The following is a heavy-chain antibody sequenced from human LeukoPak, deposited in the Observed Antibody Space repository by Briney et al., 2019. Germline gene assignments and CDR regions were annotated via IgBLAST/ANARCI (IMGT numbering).Heavy chain of an antibody. CDR1: GFTFSDYY. J-gene: IGHJ6*02. V-gene: IGHV3-11*01. CDR3: AKGRNPGPAGYGMDV. CDR2: ISSSGSTI. Sequence: PGGSLRLSCAASGFTFSDYYMSWIRQAPGKGLEWVSYISSSGSTIYYADSVKGRFTISRDNAENSLYLQMNSLRAEDTALYYCAKGRNPGPAGYGMDVWGQGTTVTVSS.